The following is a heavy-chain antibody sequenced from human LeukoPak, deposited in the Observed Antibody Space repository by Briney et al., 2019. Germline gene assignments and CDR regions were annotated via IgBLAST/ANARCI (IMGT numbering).Heavy chain of an antibody. J-gene: IGHJ4*02. CDR1: GFTFSRYS. Sequence: GGSLRLSCAASGFTFSRYSMNWVRQAPGKGLEWVSSISDTGYYIYYADSVKGRFTISRDNSKNTLYLQMNSLRAEDTAVYYCAKDRSERNFDYWGQGTLVTVSS. D-gene: IGHD3-3*01. V-gene: IGHV3-21*04. CDR3: AKDRSERNFDY. CDR2: ISDTGYYI.